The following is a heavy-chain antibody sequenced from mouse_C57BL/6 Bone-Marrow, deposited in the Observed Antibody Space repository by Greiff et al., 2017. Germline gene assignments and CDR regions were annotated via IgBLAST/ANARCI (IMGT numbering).Heavy chain of an antibody. CDR1: GYSFTGYY. V-gene: IGHV1-42*01. Sequence: EVQLQQSGPELVKPGASVKISCTASGYSFTGYYMNWVKQSPEQSLEWIGEINPSTGSTTYNQKFKAKATLTADKSSSTAYMQLKSLTSEDSAVYYCARRGRVPRQFAYWGTGTLVTVSA. CDR3: ARRGRVPRQFAY. CDR2: INPSTGST. D-gene: IGHD2-14*01. J-gene: IGHJ3*01.